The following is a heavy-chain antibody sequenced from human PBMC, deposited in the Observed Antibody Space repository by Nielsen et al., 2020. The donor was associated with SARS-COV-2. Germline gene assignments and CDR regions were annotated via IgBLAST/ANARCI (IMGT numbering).Heavy chain of an antibody. Sequence: GESLKISCAASGFTFSSYAMSWVRQAPGKGLEWVSVIYSGGSSTYYADSVKGRFTISRDNSKNTLYLQMNSLRAEDTAVYYCAKETSQGLRAYDSSGYAVDYGGQGTLVTVSS. CDR2: IYSGGSST. CDR1: GFTFSSYA. V-gene: IGHV3-23*03. J-gene: IGHJ4*02. CDR3: AKETSQGLRAYDSSGYAVDY. D-gene: IGHD3-22*01.